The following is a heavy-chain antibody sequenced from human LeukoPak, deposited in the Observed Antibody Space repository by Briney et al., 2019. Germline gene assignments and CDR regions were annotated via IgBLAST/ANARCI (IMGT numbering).Heavy chain of an antibody. CDR1: GFTFSSYA. V-gene: IGHV3-23*01. J-gene: IGHJ4*02. D-gene: IGHD5-12*01. CDR3: AKDRSGYSGYDLIDY. CDR2: ISGSGGST. Sequence: GGSLRLSCAASGFTFSSYAMSWVRQAPGKGLEWVSAISGSGGSTYYADSVKGRFTISRDNSKNTLYLQMNSLRAEDTAVYYCAKDRSGYSGYDLIDYWGQGTLVTVSS.